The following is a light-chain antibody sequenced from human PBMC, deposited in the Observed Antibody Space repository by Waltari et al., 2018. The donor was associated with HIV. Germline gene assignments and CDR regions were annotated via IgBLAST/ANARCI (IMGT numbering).Light chain of an antibody. V-gene: IGLV2-14*01. CDR1: TTDIGGYNY. CDR3: CSYTKLTTHYVL. Sequence: QSALTQPASVSGSPAQSITISCNGPTTDIGGYNYVSYYQRHPDKAPKLIIFGVSNRPSGISSLFSGSKSGNTASLTISGLQAEDEADYYCCSYTKLTTHYVLFGGGTKLTVL. CDR2: GVS. J-gene: IGLJ2*01.